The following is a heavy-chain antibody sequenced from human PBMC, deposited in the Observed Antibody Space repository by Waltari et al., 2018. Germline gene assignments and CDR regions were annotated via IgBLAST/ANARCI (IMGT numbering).Heavy chain of an antibody. D-gene: IGHD3-3*01. Sequence: QVQLQQWGAGLLKPSETLSLTCAVYGGSFSGYYWSWIRQPPGKGLEWIGEINHSGSPNYNPSLKSRVTISVDTSKNQFSLKLSSVTAADTAVYYCARKEGSGYYYFDYWGQGTLVTVSS. V-gene: IGHV4-34*01. CDR1: GGSFSGYY. J-gene: IGHJ4*02. CDR3: ARKEGSGYYYFDY. CDR2: INHSGSP.